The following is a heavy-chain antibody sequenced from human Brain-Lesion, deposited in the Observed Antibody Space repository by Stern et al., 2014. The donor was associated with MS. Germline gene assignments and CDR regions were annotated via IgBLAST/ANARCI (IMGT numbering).Heavy chain of an antibody. V-gene: IGHV4-39*01. D-gene: IGHD3-10*01. CDR2: IYYRGST. CDR3: AKLWLGELPESPFDY. J-gene: IGHJ4*02. Sequence: QLQLQESGPGLVKPSETLSLTCTVSGGSISSSSYYWGWIRQPPGKGLEWIGSIYYRGSTYYNPSLKSRVTISRDTSKTQFSWRLSSVTAADTAVYFCAKLWLGELPESPFDYWGQGTLVTVSS. CDR1: GGSISSSSYY.